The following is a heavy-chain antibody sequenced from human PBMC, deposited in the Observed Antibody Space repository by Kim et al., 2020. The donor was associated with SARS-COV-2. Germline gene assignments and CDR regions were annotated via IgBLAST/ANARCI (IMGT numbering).Heavy chain of an antibody. D-gene: IGHD5-18*01. CDR1: GYTFPTYG. V-gene: IGHV7-4-1*02. CDR2: INVNTGNP. CDR3: ASGNTGRIDY. J-gene: IGHJ4*02. Sequence: ASVKVSCKSSGYTFPTYGLNWVRQAPGQALEWMGRINVNTGNPTYAQGFIGRFVFSLDTSVTTAYLQISTLKAEDTAVYYCASGNTGRIDYWGEGTLVTV.